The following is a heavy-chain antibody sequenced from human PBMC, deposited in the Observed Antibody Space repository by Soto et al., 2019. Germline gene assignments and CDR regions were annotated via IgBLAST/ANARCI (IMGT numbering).Heavy chain of an antibody. J-gene: IGHJ4*02. V-gene: IGHV3-49*04. Sequence: GGSLRLSCSASGFNFGAYAMSWVRQAPGKRLEWVGFIRRNAYGGTTNYAASVKGRFSISRDDSKSIAYLQMNSLKIEDTAVYYCTRSLAIDFDSWGQGTLVTVSS. CDR1: GFNFGAYA. CDR2: IRRNAYGGTT. CDR3: TRSLAIDFDS.